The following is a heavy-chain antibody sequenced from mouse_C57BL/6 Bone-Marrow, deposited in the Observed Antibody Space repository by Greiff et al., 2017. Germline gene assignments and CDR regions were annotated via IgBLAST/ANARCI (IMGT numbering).Heavy chain of an antibody. Sequence: VQRVESGAELVMPGASVKLSCKASGYTFTSYWMHWVKQRPGQGLEWIGEIDPSDSYTNYNQKFKGKSTLTVDKSSSTAYMQLSSLTSEDSAVYYCARGVTTDFAYWGQGTLVTVSA. CDR2: IDPSDSYT. CDR3: ARGVTTDFAY. V-gene: IGHV1-69*01. D-gene: IGHD1-1*01. CDR1: GYTFTSYW. J-gene: IGHJ3*01.